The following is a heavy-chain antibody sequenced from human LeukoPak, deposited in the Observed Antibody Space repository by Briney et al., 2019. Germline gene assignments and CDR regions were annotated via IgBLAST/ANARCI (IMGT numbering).Heavy chain of an antibody. CDR3: ARVGGRPSYYYYYMDV. CDR2: ISYDGSNK. CDR1: GFTFSSYA. V-gene: IGHV3-30*04. J-gene: IGHJ6*03. Sequence: SGGSLRLSCAASGFTFSSYAMHWVRQAPGKGLEWVAVISYDGSNKYYADSVKGRFTISRDNSKNTLYLQMNSLRAEDTAVYYCARVGGRPSYYYYYMDVWGKGTTVTVSS. D-gene: IGHD3-16*01.